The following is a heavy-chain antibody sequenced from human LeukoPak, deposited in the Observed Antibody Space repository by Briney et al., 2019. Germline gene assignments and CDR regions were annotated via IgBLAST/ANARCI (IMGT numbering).Heavy chain of an antibody. CDR2: IYYSGST. D-gene: IGHD2-15*01. V-gene: IGHV4-39*07. J-gene: IGHJ6*03. Sequence: SETLSLTCTVSGGSISSSNHYWSWIRQPPGKGLEWIGNIYYSGSTYYNPSLQSRVTISIDTFKNQFSLKLRFVTAADTAVYYCARVRCSGGSCPYYYYYYYMDVWGKGTTVTVSS. CDR1: GGSISSSNHY. CDR3: ARVRCSGGSCPYYYYYYYMDV.